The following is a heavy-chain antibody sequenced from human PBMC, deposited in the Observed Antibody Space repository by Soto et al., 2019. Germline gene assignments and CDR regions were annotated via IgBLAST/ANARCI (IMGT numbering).Heavy chain of an antibody. J-gene: IGHJ6*02. CDR3: ATQPPLHPKRYCSSTSCRPTYGMDV. CDR2: FDPEDGET. CDR1: GYTLTELS. Sequence: ASVKVSYKVSGYTLTELSMHLVRQAPGNRLEWMGGFDPEDGETIYAQKFQGRVTMTEDTSTDTAYMELSRLRSEDTAVYYCATQPPLHPKRYCSSTSCRPTYGMDVWGQGTTGTVSS. V-gene: IGHV1-24*01. D-gene: IGHD2-2*01.